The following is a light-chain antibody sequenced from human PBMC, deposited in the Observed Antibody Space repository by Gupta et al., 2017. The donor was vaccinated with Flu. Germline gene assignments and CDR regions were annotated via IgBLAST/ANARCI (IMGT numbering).Light chain of an antibody. J-gene: IGLJ1*01. CDR3: QSYDSRLRGSDV. CDR2: CDN. CDR1: STNIGAGYD. V-gene: IGLV1-40*01. Sequence: TVSCTGSSTNIGAGYDVHWYQHLPATAPNLLIFCDNNRPSGVPDRFSCARSGTSASLAIDGLQSEDEADYYCQSYDSRLRGSDVFGTGTKVTVL.